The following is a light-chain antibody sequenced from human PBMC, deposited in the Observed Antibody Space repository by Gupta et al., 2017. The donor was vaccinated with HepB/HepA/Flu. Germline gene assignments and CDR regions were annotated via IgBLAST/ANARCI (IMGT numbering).Light chain of an antibody. CDR3: QTWGTGIRV. CDR1: SGHSSYA. Sequence: QLVLPHSPSASASLGASVKLTCTLSSGHSSYAIAWHQQQPEKGPRYLMRLNSDGSHSKGDGIPDRFSGSSSGAERYLTISSLQAEDEADYYCQTWGTGIRVFGGGTKVTVL. V-gene: IGLV4-69*01. J-gene: IGLJ3*02. CDR2: LNSDGSH.